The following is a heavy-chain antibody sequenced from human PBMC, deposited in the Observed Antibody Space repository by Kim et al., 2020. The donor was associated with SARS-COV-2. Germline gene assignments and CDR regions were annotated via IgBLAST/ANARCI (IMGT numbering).Heavy chain of an antibody. J-gene: IGHJ4*02. CDR3: AGDFDGYNYFDY. V-gene: IGHV4-59*13. CDR2: IYYSGST. D-gene: IGHD5-12*01. Sequence: SETLSLTCTVSGGSISSYYWSWIRQPPGKGLEWIGYIYYSGSTNYNPSLKSRVTISVDTSKNQFSLKLSSVTAADTAVYYCAGDFDGYNYFDYWGQGTLVTVSS. CDR1: GGSISSYY.